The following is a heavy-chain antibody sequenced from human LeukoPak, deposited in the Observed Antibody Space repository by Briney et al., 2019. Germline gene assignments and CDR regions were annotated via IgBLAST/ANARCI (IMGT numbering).Heavy chain of an antibody. D-gene: IGHD6-13*01. CDR2: ISSSGSTI. CDR1: GFTFSSYE. CDR3: ARGQAAAGTGMDFDC. J-gene: IGHJ4*02. V-gene: IGHV3-48*03. Sequence: PGGSLRLYYAASGFTFSSYEMNWVRQAPGKGLEWVSYISSSGSTIYYADSVKGRFTISRDNAKNSLYLQMNSLRAEDTAVYYCARGQAAAGTGMDFDCWGQGTLVTVSS.